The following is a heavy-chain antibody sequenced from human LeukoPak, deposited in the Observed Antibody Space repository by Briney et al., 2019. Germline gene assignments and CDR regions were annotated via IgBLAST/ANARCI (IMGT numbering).Heavy chain of an antibody. D-gene: IGHD6-13*01. J-gene: IGHJ4*02. V-gene: IGHV6-1*01. CDR3: AREFPRGDHTIAAAATGVIDY. Sequence: PSQTLSLTCAISGDSVSSNSAAWNWIRQSPSRGLEWLGRTYYRSKWYNDYAVSVKSRITINPDTSKNQFSLQLNSVTPEDTAVYYCAREFPRGDHTIAAAATGVIDYWGQGTLVTVSS. CDR1: GDSVSSNSAA. CDR2: TYYRSKWYN.